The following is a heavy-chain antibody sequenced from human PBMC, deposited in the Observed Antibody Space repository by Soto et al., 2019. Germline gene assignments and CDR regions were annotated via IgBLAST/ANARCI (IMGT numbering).Heavy chain of an antibody. D-gene: IGHD2-15*01. J-gene: IGHJ6*02. Sequence: PGGSLRLSCAASGFTVSSNYMSWVRQAPGKGLEWVSVIYSGGSTYYADSVKGRFTISRDNSKNTLYLQMNSLRAEDTAVYYCARRPGGKHYYYGMDVWGQGTTVTVSS. CDR3: ARRPGGKHYYYGMDV. V-gene: IGHV3-66*01. CDR2: IYSGGST. CDR1: GFTVSSNY.